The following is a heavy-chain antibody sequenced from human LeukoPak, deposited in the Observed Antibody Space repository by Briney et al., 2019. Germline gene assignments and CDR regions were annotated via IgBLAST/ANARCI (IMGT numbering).Heavy chain of an antibody. J-gene: IGHJ3*02. Sequence: ASVKVSCRVSGYTLSELSIHWVRQAPGIGLERLGGFDPEDGETIFARRFQGRVTISEDTSTDTAYMEMRSLRSEDTAVYYCGTRPAYDSGNYHDAFDIWGQGTMVTVSS. V-gene: IGHV1-24*01. D-gene: IGHD3-10*01. CDR1: GYTLSELS. CDR2: FDPEDGET. CDR3: GTRPAYDSGNYHDAFDI.